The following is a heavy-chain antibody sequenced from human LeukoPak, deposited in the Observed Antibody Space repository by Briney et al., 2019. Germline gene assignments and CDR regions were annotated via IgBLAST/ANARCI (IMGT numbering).Heavy chain of an antibody. V-gene: IGHV1-24*01. D-gene: IGHD2/OR15-2a*01. CDR1: GYTLTELS. CDR2: FDPEDGET. Sequence: ASVKVSCKVSGYTLTELSMHWVRQAPGKGLEWMGGFDPEDGETIYAQKFQGRVTITADKSTSTDYMELSSLRSDDTAVYYCASATEGDTHFLDYMDVWGKGTTVTVSS. CDR3: ASATEGDTHFLDYMDV. J-gene: IGHJ6*03.